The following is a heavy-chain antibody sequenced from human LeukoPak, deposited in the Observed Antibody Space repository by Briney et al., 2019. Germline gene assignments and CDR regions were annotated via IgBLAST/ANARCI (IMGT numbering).Heavy chain of an antibody. Sequence: PGGSLRLSCAASGFTFSSYAMSWVRQAPGKGLEWVSAISGSGGSTYYADSVKGRFTISRDNSKNTLYLQMNSLRAEDTAVYYCAKDFPPYYYGSSGYYSNWGQGTMVTVSS. CDR3: AKDFPPYYYGSSGYYSN. CDR1: GFTFSSYA. CDR2: ISGSGGST. D-gene: IGHD3-22*01. V-gene: IGHV3-23*01. J-gene: IGHJ3*01.